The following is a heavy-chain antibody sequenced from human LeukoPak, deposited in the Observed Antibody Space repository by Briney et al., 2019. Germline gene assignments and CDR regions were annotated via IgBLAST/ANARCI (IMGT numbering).Heavy chain of an antibody. CDR1: GYTFTSYY. CDR2: INPSGGST. CDR3: ARVDRKSSGSYNYFDY. D-gene: IGHD3-22*01. Sequence: ASVKVSCKASGYTFTSYYMHWVRQAPGQGLEWMGIINPSGGSTSYAQKFQGRVTMTRDMSTSTVYMELSSLRSEDTAVYYCARVDRKSSGSYNYFDYWGQGTLVTVSS. J-gene: IGHJ4*02. V-gene: IGHV1-46*01.